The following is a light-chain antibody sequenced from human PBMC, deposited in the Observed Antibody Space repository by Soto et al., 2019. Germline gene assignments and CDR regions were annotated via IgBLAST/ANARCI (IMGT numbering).Light chain of an antibody. CDR3: QPYGDLPPT. J-gene: IGKJ1*01. Sequence: IVWTQSPDTLSLSPGERDTLSCMASQSVTYDQLAWYRQTPVQAPRLLIYGASSRAAGIPDRFSGSGSGTDFTLTISRLEPEDFVVYHCQPYGDLPPTFGPGTKVEIK. CDR1: QSVTYDQ. V-gene: IGKV3-20*01. CDR2: GAS.